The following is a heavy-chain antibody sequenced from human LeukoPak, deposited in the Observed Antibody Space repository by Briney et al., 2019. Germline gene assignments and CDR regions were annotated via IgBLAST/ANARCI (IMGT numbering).Heavy chain of an antibody. Sequence: KSGGSLRLSCAASGFTFSCYSMNWVRQAPGRGLEWVSSISSSSAYIFYSDSVKGRFTISRDNAKSSLYLQMNSLRAGDTAVYYCARHAVARPFDLWGQGTMVAVSS. CDR2: ISSSSAYI. CDR3: ARHAVARPFDL. V-gene: IGHV3-21*06. D-gene: IGHD2-2*01. J-gene: IGHJ3*01. CDR1: GFTFSCYS.